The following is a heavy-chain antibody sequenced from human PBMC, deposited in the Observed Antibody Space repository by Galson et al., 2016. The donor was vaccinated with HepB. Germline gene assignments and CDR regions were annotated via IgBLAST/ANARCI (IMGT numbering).Heavy chain of an antibody. D-gene: IGHD3-22*01. CDR2: TTGTNTYT. V-gene: IGHV3-21*04. CDR1: GFTFSSYS. J-gene: IGHJ6*02. CDR3: AKDSSAYYYVSFYYYAMDV. Sequence: SLRLSCAASGFTFSSYSIHWVRQAPGKGLEWVSRTTGTNTYTYYADSVKGRFTISRGNAKNSLYLQMNSLRAEDTALYYCAKDSSAYYYVSFYYYAMDVWGQGTTVTVSS.